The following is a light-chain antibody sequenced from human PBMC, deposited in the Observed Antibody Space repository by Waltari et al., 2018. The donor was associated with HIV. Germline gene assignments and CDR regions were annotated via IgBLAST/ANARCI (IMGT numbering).Light chain of an antibody. Sequence: EIVLTQSPATLSLSPGERATLSCRDSQNINSYLGWYQQKLGQAPSLLIYDASNRATGIPARFSGSGSGTDFTLTISSLEPEDFAVYYCQQRNNWPRLTFGGGTKVEIK. CDR3: QQRNNWPRLT. V-gene: IGKV3-11*01. CDR1: QNINSY. J-gene: IGKJ4*01. CDR2: DAS.